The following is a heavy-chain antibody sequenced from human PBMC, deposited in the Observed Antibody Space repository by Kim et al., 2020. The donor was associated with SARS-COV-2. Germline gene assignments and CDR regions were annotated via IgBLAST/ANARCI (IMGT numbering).Heavy chain of an antibody. D-gene: IGHD4-17*01. V-gene: IGHV1-18*01. CDR2: ISAYNGNT. J-gene: IGHJ6*02. CDR3: ARGVRYGDFYYYYGMDV. Sequence: ASVKVSCKASGYTFTSYGISWVRQAPGQGLEWMGWISAYNGNTNYAQKLQGRVTMTTDTSTSTAYMELRSLRSDDTAVYYCARGVRYGDFYYYYGMDVWGQGTTVTVSS. CDR1: GYTFTSYG.